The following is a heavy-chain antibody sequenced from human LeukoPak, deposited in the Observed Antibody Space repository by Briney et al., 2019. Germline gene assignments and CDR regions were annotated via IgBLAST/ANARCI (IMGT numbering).Heavy chain of an antibody. D-gene: IGHD5-18*01. Sequence: PSETLSLTCTVSGGSISTYYWNWIRQPPGKGLEWIGYIYYTGSTNYNPSFKRRVTISLDTSKNQFSLKLTSVTAADTAVYYCARGNGEGYSSGYFDYWGQGTLVTVSS. CDR3: ARGNGEGYSSGYFDY. CDR1: GGSISTYY. CDR2: IYYTGST. J-gene: IGHJ4*02. V-gene: IGHV4-59*01.